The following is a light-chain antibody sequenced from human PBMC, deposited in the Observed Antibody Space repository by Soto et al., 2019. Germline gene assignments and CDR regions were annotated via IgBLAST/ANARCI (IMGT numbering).Light chain of an antibody. Sequence: EIVLTQSPGTLSLSPGERATLSCRASQSVSSSYLAWYQQKPGQAPRLLIYGASRWATGIPDRFSGSGSGTDFTLTISRLEPEDFAVYYCQQYGSSPLTFGGGTKVEIK. V-gene: IGKV3-20*01. CDR2: GAS. J-gene: IGKJ4*01. CDR1: QSVSSSY. CDR3: QQYGSSPLT.